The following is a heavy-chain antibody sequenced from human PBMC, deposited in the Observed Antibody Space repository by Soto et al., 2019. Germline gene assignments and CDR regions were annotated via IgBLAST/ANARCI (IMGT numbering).Heavy chain of an antibody. Sequence: SLTCNVSLGPISSYSWSWIRQPPGKGLEWIGYIYSRGTTSYNPSLKSRATILVDTSKNQLSLRLASVTATDTAVYYCATGRISRGLDVWGQGTTVTASS. V-gene: IGHV4-59*12. CDR3: ATGRISRGLDV. CDR2: IYSRGTT. J-gene: IGHJ6*02. CDR1: LGPISSYS.